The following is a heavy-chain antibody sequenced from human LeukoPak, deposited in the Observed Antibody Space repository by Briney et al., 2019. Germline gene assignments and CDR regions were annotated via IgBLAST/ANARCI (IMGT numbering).Heavy chain of an antibody. D-gene: IGHD3-10*01. CDR1: GFAFSNYG. CDR3: ASPNPIGDLSWLDY. CDR2: ISYDGSNK. Sequence: GGSLRLSCAASGFAFSNYGMHWVRQAPGKGLEWVTLISYDGSNKYYADSVKGRFTISRDNSKNTLYLQMNSLRVEDTAVYYCASPNPIGDLSWLDYWGQGALVTVSS. V-gene: IGHV3-30*03. J-gene: IGHJ4*02.